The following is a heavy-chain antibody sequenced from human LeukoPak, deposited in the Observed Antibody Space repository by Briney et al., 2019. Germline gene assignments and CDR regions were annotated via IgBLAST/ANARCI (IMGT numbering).Heavy chain of an antibody. J-gene: IGHJ6*02. V-gene: IGHV4-31*03. CDR3: ARAPIVLMVYAYTGYYGMDV. CDR1: GGSISSGGYY. CDR2: IYYSGST. D-gene: IGHD2-8*01. Sequence: SETLSLTCTVSGGSISSGGYYWSWIRQHPGKGLEWIGYIYYSGSTYYNPSLKSRVTISVDTSKNQFSLKLSSVTAADTAVYYRARAPIVLMVYAYTGYYGMDVWGQGTTVTVSS.